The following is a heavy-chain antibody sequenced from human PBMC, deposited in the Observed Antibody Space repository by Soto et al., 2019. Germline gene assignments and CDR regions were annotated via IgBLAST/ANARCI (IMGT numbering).Heavy chain of an antibody. CDR1: GFTFSSYA. V-gene: IGHV3-23*01. D-gene: IGHD5-12*01. CDR3: AKCDSEWLRFPLFDY. J-gene: IGHJ4*02. CDR2: ISGSGGST. Sequence: EVQLLESGGGLVQPGGSLRLSCAASGFTFSSYAMSWVRQAPGKGLEWVSAISGSGGSTYYADSVKGRFTISRDNSKNPLYLQMNSLRAEDTAVYYCAKCDSEWLRFPLFDYWGQGPLVTVSS.